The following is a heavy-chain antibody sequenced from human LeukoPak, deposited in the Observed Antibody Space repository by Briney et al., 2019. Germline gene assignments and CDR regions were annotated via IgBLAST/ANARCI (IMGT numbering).Heavy chain of an antibody. CDR3: GRGAYRSSWYRYNWFDP. CDR2: INHSGST. Sequence: SETLSLTCAVYGGSFSGYYWSWIRQPPGKGLEWIGEINHSGSTNYNPSLKSRVTISVDTSKNQFSLKLSSVTAEDTAVYYCGRGAYRSSWYRYNWFDPWGQGTLVTVSS. J-gene: IGHJ5*02. V-gene: IGHV4-34*01. D-gene: IGHD6-13*01. CDR1: GGSFSGYY.